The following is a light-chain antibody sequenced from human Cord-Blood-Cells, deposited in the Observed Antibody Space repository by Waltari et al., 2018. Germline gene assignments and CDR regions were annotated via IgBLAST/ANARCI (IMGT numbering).Light chain of an antibody. CDR3: SSYTGSSTGV. J-gene: IGLJ2*01. CDR2: DVS. V-gene: IGLV2-14*01. CDR1: SSDVGGYNY. Sequence: QSALTQPASVSGSPGQSITISCTGTSSDVGGYNYVSWYQQHPGKAPTLMIYDVSNRPSGVSNRFSGSRSGNTAALTISGLQAEDEADYYCSSYTGSSTGVFGGGTKLTVL.